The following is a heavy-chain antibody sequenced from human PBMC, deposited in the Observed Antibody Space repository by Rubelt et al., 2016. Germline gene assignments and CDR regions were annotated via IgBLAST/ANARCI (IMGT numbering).Heavy chain of an antibody. CDR1: GGSISSSSYY. Sequence: QLQLQESGPGLVKPSETLSLTCTVSGGSISSSSYYWGWIRQPPGKGLEWIGSIYHSGSTYYNPSLNIRVTISVDTSKHQFSLKLCSVTGADTAVYDCAREFQSGVQLERRYTFDIGGQGTMVTVSS. CDR2: IYHSGST. D-gene: IGHD1-1*01. CDR3: AREFQSGVQLERRYTFDI. J-gene: IGHJ3*02. V-gene: IGHV4-39*07.